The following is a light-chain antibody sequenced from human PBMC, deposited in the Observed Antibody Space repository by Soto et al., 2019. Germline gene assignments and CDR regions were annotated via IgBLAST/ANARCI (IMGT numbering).Light chain of an antibody. CDR3: SSYTTSSTLV. CDR1: NRDVGSYNL. J-gene: IGLJ3*02. Sequence: QSALTQPASVSGSPGQSITIACTGTNRDVGSYNLVSWYQQRPGEAPKLIISEVRNRPSGISYRFTGSKSGNTASLTISGLQAEDEADYYCSSYTTSSTLVFGGGTKLHRP. CDR2: EVR. V-gene: IGLV2-14*01.